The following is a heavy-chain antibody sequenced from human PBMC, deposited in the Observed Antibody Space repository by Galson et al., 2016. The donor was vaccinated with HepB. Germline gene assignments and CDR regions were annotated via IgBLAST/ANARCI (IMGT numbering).Heavy chain of an antibody. V-gene: IGHV2-5*02. CDR1: GFSLSSAAEG. J-gene: IGHJ4*02. CDR2: IYWDDNK. Sequence: PALVKPTQTLTLTCTFSGFSLSSAAEGVGWVRQAPGKAPEWLAFIYWDDNKYYSPSLTSRLTITKDTSKNQVVLTMTNMDPVDTGTYFCAHGGGLLFDHWGPGTLVTVSA. D-gene: IGHD2-21*01. CDR3: AHGGGLLFDH.